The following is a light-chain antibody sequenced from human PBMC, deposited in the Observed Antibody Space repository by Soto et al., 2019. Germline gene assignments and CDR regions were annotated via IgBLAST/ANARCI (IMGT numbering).Light chain of an antibody. V-gene: IGLV2-8*01. CDR3: SSYAGRNNFV. Sequence: QSALTQPPSASGSRGQSVTISCTGTSSDVGGYDFVSWYQQRPGKAPKLIIYDVTKRPSGVPDRFSGSKSGNTASLTVSGLQPEDEADYYCSSYAGRNNFVFGTGTKLTVL. CDR2: DVT. CDR1: SSDVGGYDF. J-gene: IGLJ1*01.